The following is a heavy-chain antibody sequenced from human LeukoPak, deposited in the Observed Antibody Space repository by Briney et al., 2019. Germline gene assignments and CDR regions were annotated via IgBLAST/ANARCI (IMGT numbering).Heavy chain of an antibody. Sequence: ASVKVSCKASGYTFTSYGISWVRRAPGQGLEWMGWISAYNGNTNYAQKLQGRVAMTTDTSTSTAYMELRSLRSDDTAVYYCASQTRIYGDYLIDYWGQGTLVTVSS. CDR1: GYTFTSYG. D-gene: IGHD4-17*01. V-gene: IGHV1-18*01. J-gene: IGHJ4*02. CDR2: ISAYNGNT. CDR3: ASQTRIYGDYLIDY.